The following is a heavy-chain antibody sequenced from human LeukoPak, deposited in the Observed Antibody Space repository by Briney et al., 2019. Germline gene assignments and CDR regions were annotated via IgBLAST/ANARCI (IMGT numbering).Heavy chain of an antibody. J-gene: IGHJ4*02. CDR1: GYTFTSYG. CDR3: ARGPPRVVPAAILDY. V-gene: IGHV1-18*01. CDR2: ISAYNGNT. Sequence: ASVKVSCKASGYTFTSYGISWVRQAPGQGLEWMGWISAYNGNTNYAQKLRGRVTMTTDTSTSTAYMELRSLRSDDTAVYYCARGPPRVVPAAILDYWGQGTLVTVSS. D-gene: IGHD2-2*01.